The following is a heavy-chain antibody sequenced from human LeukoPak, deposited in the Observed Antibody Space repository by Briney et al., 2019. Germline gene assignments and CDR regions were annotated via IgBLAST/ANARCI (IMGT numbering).Heavy chain of an antibody. CDR2: IYSGGST. J-gene: IGHJ6*02. Sequence: GGSLRLSCAASGFTVSSNYMSWVRQAPGKGLEWVSVIYSGGSTYYADSVKGRFTISRGNSKNTLYLQMNSLRAEDTAVYYCARRGGYDLYGMDVWGQGTTVTVSS. CDR1: GFTVSSNY. D-gene: IGHD5-12*01. V-gene: IGHV3-66*04. CDR3: ARRGGYDLYGMDV.